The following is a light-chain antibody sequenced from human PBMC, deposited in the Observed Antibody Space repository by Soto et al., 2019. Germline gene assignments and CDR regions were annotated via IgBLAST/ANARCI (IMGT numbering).Light chain of an antibody. CDR2: EVS. CDR1: SSDVGDYKY. V-gene: IGLV2-14*01. Sequence: QSALTQPASVSGSPGQSITISCTGTSSDVGDYKYVSWYQQHPGKAPKLIIYEVSNRPSGISNRFSGSKSGNTASLTISGLQAEDEADYYCNSCTDTTSLIFGGGTNLTVL. CDR3: NSCTDTTSLI. J-gene: IGLJ2*01.